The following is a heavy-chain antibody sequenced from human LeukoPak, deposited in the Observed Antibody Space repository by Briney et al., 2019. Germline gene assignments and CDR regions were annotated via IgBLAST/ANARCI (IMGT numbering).Heavy chain of an antibody. CDR3: ARVTGSSSWYNYYYYYMDV. D-gene: IGHD6-13*01. CDR2: ISSSGSTI. CDR1: GFTFSSYS. Sequence: GGSLRLSCAASGFTFSSYSMNWVRQAPGKGLEWVSYISSSGSTIYYADSVKGRFTISRDNSKNTLYLQMNSLRAEDTAVYYCARVTGSSSWYNYYYYYMDVWGKGTTVTVSS. J-gene: IGHJ6*03. V-gene: IGHV3-48*01.